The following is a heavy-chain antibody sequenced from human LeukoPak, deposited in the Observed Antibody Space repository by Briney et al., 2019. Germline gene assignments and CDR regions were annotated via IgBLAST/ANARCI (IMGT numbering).Heavy chain of an antibody. Sequence: GGSLRLSCAASGFTFDDYAMHWVRQAPGKGLEWVSLISWDGGSTYYADSVKGRFTISGDNSKSTLYLQMDSLRGDDAAVYYCAKAVGSISWSFDYWGQGTLVTVSS. J-gene: IGHJ4*02. CDR1: GFTFDDYA. V-gene: IGHV3-43D*03. CDR2: ISWDGGST. D-gene: IGHD6-13*01. CDR3: AKAVGSISWSFDY.